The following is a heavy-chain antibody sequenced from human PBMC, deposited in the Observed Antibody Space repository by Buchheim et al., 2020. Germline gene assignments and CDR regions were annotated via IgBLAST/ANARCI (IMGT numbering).Heavy chain of an antibody. D-gene: IGHD2-2*02. J-gene: IGHJ4*02. V-gene: IGHV3-48*03. CDR1: GFTFSSYE. CDR3: ARVKYCSSTSCYRKYYFDY. CDR2: ISSSGSTI. Sequence: EVQLVESGGGLVQPGGSLRLSCAASGFTFSSYEMNWVRQAPGKGLEWVSYISSSGSTIYYADSVKGRFTLSRDNAKNSLYLQMNSLRAEDTAVYYCARVKYCSSTSCYRKYYFDYWGQGTL.